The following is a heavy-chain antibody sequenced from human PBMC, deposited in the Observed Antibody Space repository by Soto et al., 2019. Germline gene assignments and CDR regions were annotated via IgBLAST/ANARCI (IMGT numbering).Heavy chain of an antibody. V-gene: IGHV4-4*02. CDR3: VRRPGYYWYFDL. J-gene: IGHJ2*01. CDR1: SGSISSSNW. CDR2: ISHSGST. Sequence: QVQLQESGPGLVKPSGTLSLTCAVSSGSISSSNWWSWVRQPPGKGLEWIGEISHSGSTNYNPSLKSRVTISVDKSKNQFSLKLNSVTAADTAVYYCVRRPGYYWYFDLWGRGTLVTVSS. D-gene: IGHD6-25*01.